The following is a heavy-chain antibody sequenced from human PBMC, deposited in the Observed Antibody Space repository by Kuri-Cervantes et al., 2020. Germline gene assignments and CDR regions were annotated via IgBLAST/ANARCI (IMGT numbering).Heavy chain of an antibody. Sequence: ASVKVSCKASGYTFTSYGISWVRQAPGQGLEWMGIINPSGGSTSYAQKFQGRVTMTRDTSTSTVYMELSSLRAEDTAVYYCARDVGSWYLSSGGFDYWGQGTLVTVSS. CDR2: INPSGGST. J-gene: IGHJ4*02. CDR1: GYTFTSYG. CDR3: ARDVGSWYLSSGGFDY. D-gene: IGHD6-13*01. V-gene: IGHV1-46*01.